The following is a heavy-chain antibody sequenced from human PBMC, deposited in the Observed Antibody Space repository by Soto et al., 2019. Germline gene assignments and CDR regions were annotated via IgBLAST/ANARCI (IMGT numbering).Heavy chain of an antibody. CDR1: TDSSSFTNSY. CDR3: ARHRTEVVWRAFDS. Sequence: PSETLSLTCTVSTDSSSFTNSYWGWIRQPPGKGLQWIGSSSYNGGTFYNPSLKGRVAISFDTSKKQSSLQVSSVTAADTAVYFGARHRTEVVWRAFDSWGQGSPVTVSS. J-gene: IGHJ4*02. CDR2: SSYNGGT. D-gene: IGHD2-21*01. V-gene: IGHV4-39*01.